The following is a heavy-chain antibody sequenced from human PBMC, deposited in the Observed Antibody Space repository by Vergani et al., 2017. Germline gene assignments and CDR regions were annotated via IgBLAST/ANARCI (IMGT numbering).Heavy chain of an antibody. V-gene: IGHV3-33*01. CDR3: ARDLGHGVARAVLKD. CDR2: IWFYGSNK. J-gene: IGHJ4*02. Sequence: QVQVVEFGGGVVQPGRSLRLSCAASGFTFSSSGMHWVRQAPGKGLEWVAIIWFYGSNKYYADSVKGRFTISRDNSKNTLYLQMNSLRGEDTAVYYCARDLGHGVARAVLKDWGQGTLVTVSS. CDR1: GFTFSSSG. D-gene: IGHD3-3*01.